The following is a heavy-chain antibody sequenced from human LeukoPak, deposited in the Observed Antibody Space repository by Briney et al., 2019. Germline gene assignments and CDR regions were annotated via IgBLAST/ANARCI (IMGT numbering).Heavy chain of an antibody. J-gene: IGHJ4*02. V-gene: IGHV5-51*01. CDR1: GYSFTSFW. CDR3: ARHGSASNSWYYFDY. D-gene: IGHD6-13*01. CDR2: IYPGDSDT. Sequence: GESLKISCKGSGYSFTSFWIGWVRQMPGKGLEWMGIIYPGDSDTRYSPSFQGQVTISADKSISTAYLQWSSLKASDTAMYYCARHGSASNSWYYFDYWGQGTLVTVSS.